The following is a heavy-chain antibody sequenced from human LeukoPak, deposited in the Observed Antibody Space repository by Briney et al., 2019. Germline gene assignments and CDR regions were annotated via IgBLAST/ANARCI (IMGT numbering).Heavy chain of an antibody. D-gene: IGHD2-8*01. V-gene: IGHV1-8*01. J-gene: IGHJ4*02. CDR1: GYTFTSYD. Sequence: GSLKVSCKASGYTFTSYDINWVRQAPGQGLEWMGWMNHNSGNTGYAQKFQGRVTMTRNTSISTAYMELSSLRSEDTAVYYCARLYCTNGVCYENYWSQGTLVTVPS. CDR2: MNHNSGNT. CDR3: ARLYCTNGVCYENY.